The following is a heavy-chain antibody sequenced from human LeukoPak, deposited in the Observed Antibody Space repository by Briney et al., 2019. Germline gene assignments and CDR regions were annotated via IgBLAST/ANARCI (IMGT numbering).Heavy chain of an antibody. Sequence: PSEALSLTRTVSGGSISSYYWSWIRQPPGKGLEWIGYIYYSGSTNYNPSLTGRVTISVDTSKNQFSLKLSSVTAADTAVYYCAREYNYYDSSGWDAFEIWGQGTMVTVSS. CDR2: IYYSGST. CDR3: AREYNYYDSSGWDAFEI. CDR1: GGSISSYY. J-gene: IGHJ3*02. V-gene: IGHV4-59*01. D-gene: IGHD3-22*01.